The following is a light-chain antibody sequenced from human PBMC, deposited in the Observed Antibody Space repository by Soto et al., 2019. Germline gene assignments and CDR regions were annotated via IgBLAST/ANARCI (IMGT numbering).Light chain of an antibody. CDR3: QQYKNWPTYT. CDR2: GAS. Sequence: EIVMTQSPATLSLSPGERATLSCRASQSVSSDLSWYQQKPGQAPRLLIYGASTRATGIPDRFSGSGSGTEFTLTISSLQSEDFAVYYCQQYKNWPTYTFGQGTNLEIK. V-gene: IGKV3-15*01. J-gene: IGKJ2*01. CDR1: QSVSSD.